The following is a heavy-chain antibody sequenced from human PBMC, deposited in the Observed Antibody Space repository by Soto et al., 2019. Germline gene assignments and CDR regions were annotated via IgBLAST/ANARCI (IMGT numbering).Heavy chain of an antibody. CDR1: GGTFSSYT. CDR3: ARAVGAGGDWHY. Sequence: ASVKVSCKASGGTFSSYTISWVRQAPGQGLEWMGIINPSGGSTSYAQKFQGRVTMTRDTSTSTVYMELSSLRSEDTAVYYCARAVGAGGDWHYWGQGTLVTVSS. CDR2: INPSGGST. D-gene: IGHD2-21*02. J-gene: IGHJ4*02. V-gene: IGHV1-46*03.